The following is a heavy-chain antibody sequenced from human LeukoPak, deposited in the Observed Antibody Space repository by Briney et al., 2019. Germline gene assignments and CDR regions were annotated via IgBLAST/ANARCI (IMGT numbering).Heavy chain of an antibody. J-gene: IGHJ4*02. CDR3: ARDLLTYYYGSGSPAY. CDR2: INAGNGNT. CDR1: GYTFTSYA. V-gene: IGHV1-3*01. D-gene: IGHD3-10*01. Sequence: ASVKVSCKDSGYTFTSYAMHWVRQAPGQRLEWMGWINAGNGNTKYSQKFQGRVTITRDTSASTAYMELSSLRSEDTAVHYCARDLLTYYYGSGSPAYWGQGTLVTVSS.